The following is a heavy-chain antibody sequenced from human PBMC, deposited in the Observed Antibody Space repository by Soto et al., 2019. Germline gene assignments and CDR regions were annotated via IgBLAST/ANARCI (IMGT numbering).Heavy chain of an antibody. V-gene: IGHV1-18*01. CDR1: GYTFTSYG. J-gene: IGHJ6*02. CDR3: ARNIAAAGTGIGSGWYRYYYYYGMDV. Sequence: QVQLVQSGAEVKKPGASVKVSCKASGYTFTSYGISWVRQAPGQGLEWMGWISAYNGNTNYAQKLQGRVTMTTDTSTSTAYMELRSLRSDDTAVYYCARNIAAAGTGIGSGWYRYYYYYGMDVWGQGTTVTVSS. CDR2: ISAYNGNT. D-gene: IGHD6-13*01.